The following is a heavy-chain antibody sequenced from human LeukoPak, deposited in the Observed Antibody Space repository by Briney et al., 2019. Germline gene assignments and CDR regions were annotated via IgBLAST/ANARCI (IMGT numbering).Heavy chain of an antibody. CDR1: GFTFSSYG. J-gene: IGHJ3*02. V-gene: IGHV3-23*01. Sequence: GGSLRLSCAASGFTFSSYGMSWVRQAPGKGLEWVSGISGSGGSTYYADSVKGRFTISRDNAKNSLYLQMNSLRAEDTAVYYCARARAPGAFDIWGQGTMVTVSS. CDR2: ISGSGGST. CDR3: ARARAPGAFDI.